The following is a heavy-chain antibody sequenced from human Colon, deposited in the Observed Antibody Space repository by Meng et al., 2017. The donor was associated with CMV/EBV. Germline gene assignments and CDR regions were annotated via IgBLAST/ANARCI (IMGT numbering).Heavy chain of an antibody. CDR3: ASRDY. J-gene: IGHJ4*02. V-gene: IGHV3-74*02. CDR2: INTDGSTT. CDR1: GFTFSSKR. Sequence: EVQRVESGGGLFRLGGSLRLSCAASGFTFSSKRMHWVRQGPGKGLVWVSRINTDGSTTYYADSVKGRFTISRDNAKNTLYLQMNSLRAEDTAVYYCASRDYWGQGTLVTVSS.